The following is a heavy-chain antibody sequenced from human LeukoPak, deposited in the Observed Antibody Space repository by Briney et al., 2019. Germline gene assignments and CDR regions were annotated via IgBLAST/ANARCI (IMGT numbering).Heavy chain of an antibody. CDR2: IYIGVNP. CDR1: SGSISSGNYF. D-gene: IGHD4-23*01. V-gene: IGHV4-61*02. J-gene: IGHJ2*01. Sequence: SETLSLTCIVSSGSISSGNYFWSWIRQPAGKGLEWIGRIYIGVNPDYNPSLKSRVTVSADTSKNQFSLKLSSVTAADTAVYYCARTTVVKRKSRNWYFDLWGRGTLVTVSS. CDR3: ARTTVVKRKSRNWYFDL.